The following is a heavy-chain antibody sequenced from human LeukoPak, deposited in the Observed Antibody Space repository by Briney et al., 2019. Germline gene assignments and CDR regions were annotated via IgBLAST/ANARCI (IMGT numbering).Heavy chain of an antibody. CDR2: TYYRSKWYD. J-gene: IGHJ4*02. Sequence: SQTLSLTGAISGDSVSSINGAWNWVRQSPSRGLEWLGRTYYRSKWYDEYAESMRGRITINPDTSMNQYSLHLLSVTPEDTAVYYCARDLGNTGWYTFDYWGQGILVTVSP. V-gene: IGHV6-1*01. CDR1: GDSVSSINGA. CDR3: ARDLGNTGWYTFDY. D-gene: IGHD6-19*01.